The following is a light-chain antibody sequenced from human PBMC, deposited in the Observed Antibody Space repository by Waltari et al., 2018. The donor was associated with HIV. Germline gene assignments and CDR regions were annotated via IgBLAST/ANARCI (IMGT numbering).Light chain of an antibody. V-gene: IGLV2-14*03. Sequence: QSALTQPASVSGSPGQSLTISCTGTSWDVGTYNYASWYQQHPGKAPKLIIYEVNNRPSGVSNRFSGSKSANTASLTISGLQAADEADYYCSSYTRTITLVFGGGTRLTVL. CDR1: SWDVGTYNY. CDR3: SSYTRTITLV. J-gene: IGLJ3*02. CDR2: EVN.